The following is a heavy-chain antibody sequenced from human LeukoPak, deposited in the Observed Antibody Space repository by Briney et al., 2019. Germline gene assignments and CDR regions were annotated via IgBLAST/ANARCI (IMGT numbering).Heavy chain of an antibody. CDR2: INPNSGGT. CDR1: GYTFTGYY. J-gene: IGHJ4*02. Sequence: ASVKVSCKASGYTFTGYYMHWVRQAPGQGLEWMGWINPNSGGTNYAQKFQGRVTMTRDTSISTAYMELSRLRSDDTAVYYCARSFIGITIVRGGSYRGQGTLVNGS. D-gene: IGHD3-10*01. CDR3: ARSFIGITIVRGGSY. V-gene: IGHV1-2*02.